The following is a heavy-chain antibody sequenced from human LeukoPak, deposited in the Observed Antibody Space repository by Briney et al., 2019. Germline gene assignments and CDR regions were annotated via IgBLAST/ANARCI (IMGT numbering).Heavy chain of an antibody. CDR3: ARGIDY. CDR2: IKGDGIST. Sequence: PGGSLRLSCAASGFDFSSNWMHRVRHAPRQGLVWVSRIKGDGISTNYADSVKGRFTISRDIAKNTLYLQMNSLRAEDTAVYYCARGIDYWGQGTLVTVSS. V-gene: IGHV3-74*01. J-gene: IGHJ4*02. CDR1: GFDFSSNW.